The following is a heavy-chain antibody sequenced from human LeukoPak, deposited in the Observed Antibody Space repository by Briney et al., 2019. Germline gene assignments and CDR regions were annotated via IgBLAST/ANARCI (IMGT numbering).Heavy chain of an antibody. J-gene: IGHJ6*02. V-gene: IGHV4-34*01. Sequence: SETLSLTCAVYGGSFSGYYWSWIRQPPGKGLEWIGEINHSGSTNHNPSLKSRVTISVDTSKNQFSLKLSSVTAADTAVYYCARGHGSYSYYYYGMDVWGQGTTVTVSS. CDR2: INHSGST. D-gene: IGHD1-26*01. CDR1: GGSFSGYY. CDR3: ARGHGSYSYYYYGMDV.